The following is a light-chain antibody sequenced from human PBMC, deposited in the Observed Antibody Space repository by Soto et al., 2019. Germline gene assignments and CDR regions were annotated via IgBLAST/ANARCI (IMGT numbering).Light chain of an antibody. CDR3: ETWNGNTWV. J-gene: IGLJ3*02. CDR1: SGHSEYT. CDR2: LENSGTY. Sequence: QPVLTQSSSASASLGSSVKLTCTLSSGHSEYTIAWHQQHPGRAPRFLMKLENSGTYDRGSGVPDRFSGSSSGTERHLIISNLQSDDEADYYCETWNGNTWVIGAGTKVTVL. V-gene: IGLV4-60*01.